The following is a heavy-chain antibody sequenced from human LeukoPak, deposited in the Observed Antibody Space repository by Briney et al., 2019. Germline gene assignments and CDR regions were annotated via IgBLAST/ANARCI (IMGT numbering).Heavy chain of an antibody. Sequence: SETLSLTCTVSGGSISSHYWSWIRQPPGKGLEWIGYIYYSGSTNYNPSLKSRVTISVDTSKNQFSLKLSSVTAADTAVYYCARDNTYYYDSSGYLDYWGQGTLVTVSS. V-gene: IGHV4-59*11. CDR2: IYYSGST. D-gene: IGHD3-22*01. J-gene: IGHJ4*02. CDR3: ARDNTYYYDSSGYLDY. CDR1: GGSISSHY.